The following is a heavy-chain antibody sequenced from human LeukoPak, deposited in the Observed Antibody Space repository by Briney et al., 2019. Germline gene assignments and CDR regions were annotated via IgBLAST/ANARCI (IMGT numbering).Heavy chain of an antibody. CDR1: GFTFSSYW. D-gene: IGHD6-13*01. Sequence: GGSLRLSCAASGFTFSSYWMSWVRQAPGKGLEWVANIKQDGSEKYYVDSVKGRFTISRDNAKNSLYLQMNSLRAEDTAVYYCARVSGSSWYGAFDIWGQGTMVTVSS. V-gene: IGHV3-7*01. J-gene: IGHJ3*02. CDR3: ARVSGSSWYGAFDI. CDR2: IKQDGSEK.